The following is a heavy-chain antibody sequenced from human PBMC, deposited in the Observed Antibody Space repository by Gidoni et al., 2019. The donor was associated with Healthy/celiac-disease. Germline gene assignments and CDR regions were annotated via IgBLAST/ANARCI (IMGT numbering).Heavy chain of an antibody. Sequence: EVQLLESGGGLVQPGGSLRLSCAASGFTFSSYAMSWVRQAPGKGLEWVSAISGSGGSTYYADSVKGRFTISRDNSKNTLYLQMNSLRAEDTAVYYCAKSGKVITMVRGVPLDYWGQGTLVTVSS. J-gene: IGHJ4*02. CDR3: AKSGKVITMVRGVPLDY. D-gene: IGHD3-10*01. V-gene: IGHV3-23*01. CDR1: GFTFSSYA. CDR2: ISGSGGST.